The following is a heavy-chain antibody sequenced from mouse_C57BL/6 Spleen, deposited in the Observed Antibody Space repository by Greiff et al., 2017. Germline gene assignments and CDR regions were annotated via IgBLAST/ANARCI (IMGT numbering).Heavy chain of an antibody. J-gene: IGHJ2*01. D-gene: IGHD4-1*01. CDR2: INPNNGGN. V-gene: IGHV1-22*01. Sequence: EVQLQQSGPELVKPGASVKMSCKASGYTFTDYNMHWVKQSHGKSLVWIGYINPNNGGNSSNQKLKGKATLTVNKSSSTAYMELRSLTSEDSAVYYCARRELTGSDYWGQGTTLTVSS. CDR3: ARRELTGSDY. CDR1: GYTFTDYN.